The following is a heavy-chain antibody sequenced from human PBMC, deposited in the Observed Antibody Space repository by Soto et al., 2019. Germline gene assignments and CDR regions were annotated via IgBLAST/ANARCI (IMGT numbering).Heavy chain of an antibody. Sequence: QVQLQESGPGLVKPSQTLSLTCTVSGGSISSGDYYWSWIRQPPGKGLEWIGYIYYSGSTYYNPSLKSRVTISVDTSKHPFSLKLSSVTAADTAVYYCARASDPNYDFWSGYYTGGYSRVPKFDYWGQGTLVTVSS. D-gene: IGHD3-3*01. J-gene: IGHJ4*02. V-gene: IGHV4-30-4*01. CDR3: ARASDPNYDFWSGYYTGGYSRVPKFDY. CDR1: GGSISSGDYY. CDR2: IYYSGST.